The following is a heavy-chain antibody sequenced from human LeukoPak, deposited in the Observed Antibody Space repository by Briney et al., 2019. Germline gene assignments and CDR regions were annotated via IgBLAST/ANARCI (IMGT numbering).Heavy chain of an antibody. CDR1: GFTFSSYA. V-gene: IGHV3-23*01. CDR2: ISGSGGST. D-gene: IGHD3-10*01. CDR3: AKDQELWFEPIYYYYGMDV. J-gene: IGHJ6*02. Sequence: GGSLRLSCAASGFTFSSYAMSWVRQAPGKGPEWVSAISGSGGSTYYADSVKGRFTISRDNSKNTLYLQMNSLRAEDTAVYYCAKDQELWFEPIYYYYGMDVWGQGTTVTVSS.